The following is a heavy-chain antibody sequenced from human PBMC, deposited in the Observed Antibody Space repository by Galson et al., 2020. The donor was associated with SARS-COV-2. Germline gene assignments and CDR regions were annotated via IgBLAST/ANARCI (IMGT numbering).Heavy chain of an antibody. Sequence: GESLKISCKGSGYSFTSYWIGWVRQMPGKGLEWMGIIYPGDSDTRYSPSFQGQVTISADKSISTAYLQWSSLKASDTAMYYCARHQGDSSCYTLLGMDVWCQGTTVTVSS. D-gene: IGHD3-22*01. CDR1: GYSFTSYW. J-gene: IGHJ6*02. V-gene: IGHV5-51*01. CDR2: IYPGDSDT. CDR3: ARHQGDSSCYTLLGMDV.